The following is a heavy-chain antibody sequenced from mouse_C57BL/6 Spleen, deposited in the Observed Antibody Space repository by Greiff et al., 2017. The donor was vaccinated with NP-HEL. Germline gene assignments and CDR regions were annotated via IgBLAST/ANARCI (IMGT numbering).Heavy chain of an antibody. CDR2: IWTGGGT. J-gene: IGHJ4*01. CDR3: ARREANSGITYAMDY. D-gene: IGHD1-1*01. CDR1: GFSLTSYA. V-gene: IGHV2-9-1*01. Sequence: VQLVESGPGLVAPSQSLSITCTVSGFSLTSYAISWVRQPPGKGLEWLGVIWTGGGTNYNSALKSRLSISKDNSKSQVFLKMNSLQTDDTARYYCARREANSGITYAMDYWGQGTSVTVSS.